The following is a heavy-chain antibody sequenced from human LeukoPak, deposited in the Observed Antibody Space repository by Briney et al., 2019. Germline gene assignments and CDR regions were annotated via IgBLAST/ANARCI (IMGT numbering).Heavy chain of an antibody. D-gene: IGHD6-13*01. V-gene: IGHV3-30-3*01. CDR1: GFTFSSYA. CDR3: AREEYSSSWYGKHAFDI. Sequence: GGSLRLSCAASGFTFSSYAMHWVRQAPGKGLEWVAVISYDGSNKYYADSVKGRFTISRDNSKNTLYLQMNSLRAEDTAVYYCAREEYSSSWYGKHAFDIWGQGTMVTVSS. CDR2: ISYDGSNK. J-gene: IGHJ3*02.